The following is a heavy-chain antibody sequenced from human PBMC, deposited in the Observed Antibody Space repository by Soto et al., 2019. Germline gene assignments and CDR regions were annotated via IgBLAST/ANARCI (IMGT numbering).Heavy chain of an antibody. D-gene: IGHD3-22*01. CDR2: IYFRGTT. V-gene: IGHV4-59*01. CDR1: GGSMNTFY. CDR3: ARSSGYATPLDQ. Sequence: SETLSLTCTVSGGSMNTFYWSWVRQPPGKGLEWIGYIYFRGTTHYHPSLQSRVSISIDTSQNQFSLKLNSMTTADTAVYYCARSSGYATPLDQWGQGTLVTVSS. J-gene: IGHJ4*02.